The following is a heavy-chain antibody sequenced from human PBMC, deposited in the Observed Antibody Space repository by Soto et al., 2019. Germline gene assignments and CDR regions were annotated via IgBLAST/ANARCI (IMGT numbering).Heavy chain of an antibody. V-gene: IGHV3-73*01. CDR2: IRSKANSYAT. J-gene: IGHJ4*02. CDR3: TRGANYYDSSGHSNFDY. D-gene: IGHD3-22*01. CDR1: GFTFSGSA. Sequence: GSLRLSCAASGFTFSGSAMHWVRQASGKGLEWVGRIRSKANSYATAYAASVKGRFTISRDDSKNTAYLQMNSLKTEDTAVYYCTRGANYYDSSGHSNFDYWGQGTLVTVSS.